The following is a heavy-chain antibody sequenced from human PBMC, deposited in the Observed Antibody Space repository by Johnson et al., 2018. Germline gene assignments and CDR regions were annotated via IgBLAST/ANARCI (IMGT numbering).Heavy chain of an antibody. D-gene: IGHD6-6*01. J-gene: IGHJ6*03. V-gene: IGHV3-11*04. Sequence: VQLVESGGGLVKPGGSLRLSCAASGFTFSDYYMSWIRQAPGKGLEWVSYISSSGSTIYYADSVKGRFTISGDNAKNSLYLQMNSLRAEDTAVYYCAKEYGSSRRLYYYDYMDVWGKGTTVTVSS. CDR3: AKEYGSSRRLYYYDYMDV. CDR1: GFTFSDYY. CDR2: ISSSGSTI.